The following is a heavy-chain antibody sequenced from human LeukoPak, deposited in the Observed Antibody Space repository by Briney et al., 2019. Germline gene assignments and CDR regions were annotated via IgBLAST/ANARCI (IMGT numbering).Heavy chain of an antibody. J-gene: IGHJ3*02. CDR2: ISSSSSTI. D-gene: IGHD3-9*01. V-gene: IGHV3-48*01. CDR3: ARNEGVLRHFDWLLDAFDI. CDR1: GFTFSSYS. Sequence: GSLRLSCAASGFTFSSYSMNWVRQAPGKGLEWVSYISSSSSTIYYADSVKGRFTISRDNAKNSLYLQMNSLRAEDTAVYYCARNEGVLRHFDWLLDAFDIWGQGTMVTVSS.